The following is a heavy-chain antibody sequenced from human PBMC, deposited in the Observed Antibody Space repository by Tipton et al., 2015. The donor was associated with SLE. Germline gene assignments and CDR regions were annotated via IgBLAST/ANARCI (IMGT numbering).Heavy chain of an antibody. J-gene: IGHJ4*02. D-gene: IGHD5-18*01. Sequence: TLSLTCTVSGGSISSYYWSWIRQPPGKGLEWIGYIYYSGSTYYNPSLKSRVTISVDTSKNQFSLKLSSVTAADTAVYYCARGYSSFDYWGQGTLVTVSS. CDR3: ARGYSSFDY. CDR1: GGSISSYY. V-gene: IGHV4-59*12. CDR2: IYYSGST.